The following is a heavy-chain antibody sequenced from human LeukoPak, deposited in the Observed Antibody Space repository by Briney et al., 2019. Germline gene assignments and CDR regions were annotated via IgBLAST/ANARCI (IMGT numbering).Heavy chain of an antibody. V-gene: IGHV1-18*01. Sequence: ASVKVSCKASGYTFTSYGISWVRQAPGQGLEWMGWISAYNGNTNYAQKLQGRVTMTTDTSTSTAYMELRSLRSDDTAVYYCARNKWYYDFLTGYLDYWGQGTLVTVSS. J-gene: IGHJ4*02. CDR1: GYTFTSYG. D-gene: IGHD3-9*01. CDR3: ARNKWYYDFLTGYLDY. CDR2: ISAYNGNT.